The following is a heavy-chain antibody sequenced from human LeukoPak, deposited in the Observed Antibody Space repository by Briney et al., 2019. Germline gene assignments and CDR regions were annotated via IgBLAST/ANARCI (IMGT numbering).Heavy chain of an antibody. Sequence: GSLRLSCAASGFTFSSYAMSWVRQVPGKGLEWIGEINHSGSTNYNPSLKSRVTISVDTSKNQFSLKLSSVTAADTAVYYCARGPLAAAGTLTYYYYGMDVWGQGTTVTVSS. CDR1: GFTFSSYA. J-gene: IGHJ6*02. CDR2: INHSGST. CDR3: ARGPLAAAGTLTYYYYGMDV. D-gene: IGHD6-13*01. V-gene: IGHV4-34*01.